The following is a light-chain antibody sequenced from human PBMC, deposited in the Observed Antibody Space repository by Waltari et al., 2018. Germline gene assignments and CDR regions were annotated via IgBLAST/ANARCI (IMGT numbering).Light chain of an antibody. CDR3: QQGNSYPWT. J-gene: IGKJ1*01. V-gene: IGKV1-9*01. CDR1: QGISSY. Sequence: DIQMSQSPSSLSASVGDRVNITCRASQGISSYLNWYRQKPGKAPKLLIYYANTLASGVPSRFSGSGSGTEFTLTISSLQPEDFATYYCQQGNSYPWTFGQGTKVEIK. CDR2: YAN.